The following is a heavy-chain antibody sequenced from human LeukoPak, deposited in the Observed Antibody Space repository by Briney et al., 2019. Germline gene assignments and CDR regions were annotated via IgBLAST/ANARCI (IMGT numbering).Heavy chain of an antibody. CDR2: INSDGSST. D-gene: IGHD6-19*01. Sequence: PGGSLRLSCAASGFTFSSYWMHWVRQTPGKGLVWVSRINSDGSSTTYADSVRGRFTISRDNAKNTLYLQMNSLRAEDTAVYYCTRELGYSSDWRKNWFDPWGQGTLVTVSS. V-gene: IGHV3-74*03. CDR1: GFTFSSYW. CDR3: TRELGYSSDWRKNWFDP. J-gene: IGHJ5*02.